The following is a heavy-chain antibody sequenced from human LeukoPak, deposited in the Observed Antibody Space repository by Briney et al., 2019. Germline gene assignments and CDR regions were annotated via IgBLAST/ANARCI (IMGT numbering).Heavy chain of an antibody. V-gene: IGHV4-4*02. CDR3: ARDSYDSSGAYDY. CDR1: GGSISSSNW. D-gene: IGHD3-22*01. Sequence: SETLSLTCAVSGGSISSSNWWSWVRQPPGKGLEWIGEIYHSGSTNYNPSLKSRVTISVDKSKNQFSLKLSSVTAADTAVYYCARDSYDSSGAYDYWGQGTLVTVSS. J-gene: IGHJ4*02. CDR2: IYHSGST.